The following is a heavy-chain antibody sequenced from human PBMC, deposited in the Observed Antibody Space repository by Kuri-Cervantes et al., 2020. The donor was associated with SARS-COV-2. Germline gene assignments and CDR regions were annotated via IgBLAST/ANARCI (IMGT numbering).Heavy chain of an antibody. D-gene: IGHD3-3*01. CDR3: ARTDFWSGYYVDY. J-gene: IGHJ4*02. V-gene: IGHV3-15*01. Sequence: GESLKISCAASGFTFSNAWMSWVRQAPGKGLEWVGRIKSKTDGGTTDYAAPVKGRFTISRDDSKNTLYLQMNSLRAEDTAVYYCARTDFWSGYYVDYWGQGTLVTDSS. CDR1: GFTFSNAW. CDR2: IKSKTDGGTT.